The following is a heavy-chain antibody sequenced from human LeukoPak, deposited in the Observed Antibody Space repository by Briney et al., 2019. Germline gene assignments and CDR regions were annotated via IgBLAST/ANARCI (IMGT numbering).Heavy chain of an antibody. J-gene: IGHJ4*02. D-gene: IGHD3-9*01. V-gene: IGHV3-33*01. CDR1: GFTFSSYG. Sequence: GGSLRLSCAASGFTFSSYGMHWVRQAPGKGLEWVAVIWYDGSNKYYADSVKGRFTISRDNSKNTLYLQMNSLRAEDTAVYYCARDREILRYFDYIFYGDPDYFDYWGQGTLVTVSS. CDR3: ARDREILRYFDYIFYGDPDYFDY. CDR2: IWYDGSNK.